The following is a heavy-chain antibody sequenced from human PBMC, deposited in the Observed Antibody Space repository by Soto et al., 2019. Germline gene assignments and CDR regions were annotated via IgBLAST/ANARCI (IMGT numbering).Heavy chain of an antibody. D-gene: IGHD6-6*01. CDR2: TYYRSKWYN. CDR3: ARDRSSSSLFYYYYYYGMDV. V-gene: IGHV6-1*01. CDR1: GYSVSSNSAA. Sequence: PSQTLSLTCAISGYSVSSNSAAWNWIRQSPSRGLEWLGRTYYRSKWYNDYAVSVKSRITINPDTSKNQFSLQLNSVTPEDTAVYYCARDRSSSSLFYYYYYYGMDVWGQGTTVTVSS. J-gene: IGHJ6*02.